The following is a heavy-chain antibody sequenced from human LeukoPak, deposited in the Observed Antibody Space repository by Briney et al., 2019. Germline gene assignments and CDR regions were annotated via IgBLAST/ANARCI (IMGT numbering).Heavy chain of an antibody. Sequence: SETLSLTCAVYGGSFSGYYWSWIRQPPGKGLEWIGEINHSGSTNYNPSLRSRVTISVDKSENQFSLNLSSVTAADTAVYYCARGPRFGELLWHWFDPWGQETLVTVSS. V-gene: IGHV4-34*01. J-gene: IGHJ5*02. CDR1: GGSFSGYY. D-gene: IGHD3-10*01. CDR2: INHSGST. CDR3: ARGPRFGELLWHWFDP.